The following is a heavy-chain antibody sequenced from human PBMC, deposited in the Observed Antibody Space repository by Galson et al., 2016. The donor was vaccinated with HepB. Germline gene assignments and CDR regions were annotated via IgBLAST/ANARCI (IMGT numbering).Heavy chain of an antibody. Sequence: SLRLSCAASGFIFSSSVMSWVRQAPGKGLEWISVTSNLGDSTYYADSVKGRFTISRDNSKSTLYLHMNSLRAEDTAVYYCAKASGYSNTWLNYWGQGTLVTVSS. J-gene: IGHJ4*02. V-gene: IGHV3-23*01. CDR3: AKASGYSNTWLNY. D-gene: IGHD6-13*01. CDR2: TSNLGDST. CDR1: GFIFSSSV.